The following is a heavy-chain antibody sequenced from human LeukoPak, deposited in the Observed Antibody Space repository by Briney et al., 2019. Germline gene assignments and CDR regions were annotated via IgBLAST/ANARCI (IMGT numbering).Heavy chain of an antibody. V-gene: IGHV4-59*01. CDR1: GGSISTYY. D-gene: IGHD6-19*01. Sequence: SETLSLTCTVSGGSISTYYWSWIRQPPGKGLEWIGYIYYSGNSNYNPSLKSRVTISVDTSKNQFSLKLSSVTAADTAVYYCARSAQWLVLLWGQGTLVTVSS. CDR3: ARSAQWLVLL. J-gene: IGHJ4*02. CDR2: IYYSGNS.